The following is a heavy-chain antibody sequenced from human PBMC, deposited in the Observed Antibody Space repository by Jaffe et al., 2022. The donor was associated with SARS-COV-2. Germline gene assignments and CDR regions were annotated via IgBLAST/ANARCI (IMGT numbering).Heavy chain of an antibody. CDR3: GHRRRDDYNVGDISFDY. J-gene: IGHJ4*02. D-gene: IGHD4-4*01. CDR2: IYWDDDK. CDR1: GFSLSTSGVG. Sequence: QITLKESGPTLLKPTQTLTLTCTFSGFSLSTSGVGVGWIRQPPGKALEWLALIYWDDDKRYSPSLPSRLAITKDTSKSQVVLTMTNMDPVDTATYYCGHRRRDDYNVGDISFDYWGQGTLVTVSS. V-gene: IGHV2-5*02.